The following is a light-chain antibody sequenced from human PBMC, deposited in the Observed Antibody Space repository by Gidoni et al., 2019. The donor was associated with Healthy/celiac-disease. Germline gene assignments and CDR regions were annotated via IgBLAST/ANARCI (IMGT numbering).Light chain of an antibody. CDR3: QQYNSYSFLT. Sequence: IQMTQSPSTLSASVGDRVTIPCRASQSISSWLAWYQQKPGKAPKLLIYKASSLESGVPSRFSGSGSGTEFTLTISSLQPDDFATYYCQQYNSYSFLTFGGGTKVEIK. CDR2: KAS. V-gene: IGKV1-5*03. CDR1: QSISSW. J-gene: IGKJ4*01.